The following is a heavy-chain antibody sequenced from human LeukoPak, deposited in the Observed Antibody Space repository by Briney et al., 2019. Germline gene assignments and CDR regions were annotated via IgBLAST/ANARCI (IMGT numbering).Heavy chain of an antibody. CDR3: AKSDGAYSSSPGLNY. CDR1: GFTFSSYW. CDR2: INQDGSEK. Sequence: PGGSMRLSCAASGFTFSSYWMSWVRQAPGKGLEWVANINQDGSEKYYVDSVKGRFTISRDNAKNSLYLQMNSLRAEDMALYYCAKSDGAYSSSPGLNYWGQGTLVTVSS. J-gene: IGHJ4*02. V-gene: IGHV3-7*03. D-gene: IGHD6-6*01.